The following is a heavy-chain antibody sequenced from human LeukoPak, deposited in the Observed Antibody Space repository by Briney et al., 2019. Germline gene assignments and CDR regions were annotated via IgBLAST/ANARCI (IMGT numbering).Heavy chain of an antibody. J-gene: IGHJ4*02. D-gene: IGHD6-19*01. CDR3: ARVGSSGWYESYYFDY. V-gene: IGHV3-21*01. CDR2: ISSSSSYI. CDR1: GFTFSSYS. Sequence: GGSLRLSCAASGFTFSSYSMNWVRQAPGKGLEWVSSISSSSSYIYYADSVKGRFTISRDNAKNSLYLQMNSLRAEDTAVYYCARVGSSGWYESYYFDYWGQGTLVTVSS.